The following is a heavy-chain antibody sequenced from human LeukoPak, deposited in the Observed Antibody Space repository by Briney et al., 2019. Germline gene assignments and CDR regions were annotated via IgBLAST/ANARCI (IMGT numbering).Heavy chain of an antibody. CDR2: ISSNGDNT. CDR3: VRGPAY. CDR1: GFTFSTYV. J-gene: IGHJ4*02. V-gene: IGHV3-64D*06. D-gene: IGHD1-14*01. Sequence: HPGGSLRLSCSVSGFTFSTYVMHWVRQAPGKGLEYVSAISSNGDNTYYADSVKGRFTISRDNSKNTLYLQMSSLRADDTPVYYCVRGPAYWGQEPLVTVSS.